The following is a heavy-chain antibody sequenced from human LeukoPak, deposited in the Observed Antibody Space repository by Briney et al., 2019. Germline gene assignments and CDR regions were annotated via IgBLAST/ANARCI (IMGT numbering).Heavy chain of an antibody. V-gene: IGHV4-39*07. CDR2: IYYSGST. CDR1: GGSISSSSYY. Sequence: PSETLSLTCTVSGGSISSSSYYWGWIRQPPGKGLEWIGSIYYSGSTYYNPSLKSRVTVSVDTSKNQFSLKLSSVTAADTAVYYCARETSNFDYWGQGTLVTVSS. J-gene: IGHJ4*02. CDR3: ARETSNFDY.